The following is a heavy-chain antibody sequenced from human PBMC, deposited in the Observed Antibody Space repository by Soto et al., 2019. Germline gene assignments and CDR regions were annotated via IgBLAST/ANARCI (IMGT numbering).Heavy chain of an antibody. CDR3: ARAARFQRSWFDP. CDR2: VNHSGEA. D-gene: IGHD6-25*01. J-gene: IGHJ5*02. V-gene: IGHV4-34*01. CDR1: GGSFRNYY. Sequence: SETLSLTCGVYGGSFRNYYWIWVRQPPGKGLEWIGEVNHSGEATYNPSLQSRVSISLDTSNNHFSLKMTSVTAADTAIYFCARAARFQRSWFDPWGHGTQVTVSS.